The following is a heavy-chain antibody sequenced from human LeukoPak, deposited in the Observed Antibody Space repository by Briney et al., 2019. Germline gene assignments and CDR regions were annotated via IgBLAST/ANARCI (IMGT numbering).Heavy chain of an antibody. V-gene: IGHV3-11*01. D-gene: IGHD6-13*01. J-gene: IGHJ5*02. CDR2: ISSSGSTI. CDR3: ARNIPSSWSWGWFDP. Sequence: KPGGSLRLSCAASGFTFSDCYMSWIRQAPGKGLEWVSYISSSGSTIYYADSVKGRFTISRDNAKNSLYLQMNSLRAEDTAVYYCARNIPSSWSWGWFDPWGQGTLVTVSS. CDR1: GFTFSDCY.